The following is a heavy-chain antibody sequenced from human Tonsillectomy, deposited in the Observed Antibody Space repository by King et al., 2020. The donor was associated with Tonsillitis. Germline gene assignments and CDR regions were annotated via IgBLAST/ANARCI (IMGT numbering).Heavy chain of an antibody. CDR1: GFTFSGSV. CDR3: TPLEALAISDY. Sequence: VQLVESGGGLVQPGGSLKLSCAASGFTFSGSVMHWVRQAPGKGLEWVGRIRTKPNSYATSSAASLKGRFTLSRDDSKNTAYLQMTSLNSEDTAVYYCTPLEALAISDYWGQGTLVTVSS. D-gene: IGHD3-3*01. V-gene: IGHV3-73*02. CDR2: IRTKPNSYAT. J-gene: IGHJ4*02.